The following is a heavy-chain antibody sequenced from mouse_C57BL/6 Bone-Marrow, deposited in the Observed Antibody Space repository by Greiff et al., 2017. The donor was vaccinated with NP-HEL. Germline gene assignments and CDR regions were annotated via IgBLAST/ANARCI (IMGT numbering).Heavy chain of an antibody. CDR3: ARGGYYYDYDGWYFDV. J-gene: IGHJ1*03. CDR1: GFTFTDYY. V-gene: IGHV7-3*01. Sequence: DVMLVESGGGLVQPGGSLSLSCAASGFTFTDYYMSWVRQPPGKALEWLGFIRNKANGYTTAYSASVKGRFTISRDNSQSILYLQMNALRAEDSATYYCARGGYYYDYDGWYFDVWGTGTTVTVSS. D-gene: IGHD2-4*01. CDR2: IRNKANGYTT.